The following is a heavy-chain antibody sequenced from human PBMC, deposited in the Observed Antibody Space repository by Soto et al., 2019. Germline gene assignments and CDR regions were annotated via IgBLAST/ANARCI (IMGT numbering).Heavy chain of an antibody. CDR2: ITWNGGNT. CDR3: ARETLSFGSALDV. V-gene: IGHV3-43*01. Sequence: GSLRLSCAASGFRFDDYNIHWVHQAPGKGLEWVSLITWNGGNTYYADSVKGRFTISRDGTTESVSLQMTSLKREDTGLYYCARETLSFGSALDVWGQGTMVTVSS. D-gene: IGHD3-3*01. J-gene: IGHJ6*02. CDR1: GFRFDDYN.